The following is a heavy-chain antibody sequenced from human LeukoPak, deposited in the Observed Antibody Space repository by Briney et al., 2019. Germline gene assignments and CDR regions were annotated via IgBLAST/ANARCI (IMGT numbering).Heavy chain of an antibody. CDR2: IKGDGSLT. CDR1: GFTFSSEW. D-gene: IGHD2-15*01. Sequence: GGSLRLSCVASGFTFSSEWMHWVRQAPGKGLEWVSRIKGDGSLTNYADSVKGRFTISRDNAKNTLFLQMDSLRVEDTALYYCTRLPSRCNGDSCYAWFDPWGQGTLVTVSS. J-gene: IGHJ5*02. CDR3: TRLPSRCNGDSCYAWFDP. V-gene: IGHV3-74*01.